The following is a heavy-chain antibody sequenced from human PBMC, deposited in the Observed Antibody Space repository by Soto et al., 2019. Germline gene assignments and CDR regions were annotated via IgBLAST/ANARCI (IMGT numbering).Heavy chain of an antibody. Sequence: QVQLVQSGAEVKKPGSSVKVSCKAPGGTFSTYAISWVRQAPGQGLEWMGGVIPIFGTPKYAQKFQGRVTITADESTSTGYMELRSLRSEDTAVYYCARSQGGSSSLVIYYYYYYGMDVWGQGTTVTVSS. D-gene: IGHD2-15*01. CDR1: GGTFSTYA. CDR2: VIPIFGTP. V-gene: IGHV1-69*01. J-gene: IGHJ6*02. CDR3: ARSQGGSSSLVIYYYYYYGMDV.